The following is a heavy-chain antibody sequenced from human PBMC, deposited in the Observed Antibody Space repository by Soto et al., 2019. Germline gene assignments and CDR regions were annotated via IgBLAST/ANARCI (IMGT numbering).Heavy chain of an antibody. CDR1: GFTFTRYG. V-gene: IGHV3-30*03. CDR2: IVYDGSEK. Sequence: QVQLVESGGGVVQPGRSLRLSCAASGFTFTRYGMHWVRQAPGKGLEWVAVIVYDGSEKYFGYSVKGRFTISRANSTNTLYLKMNTVKAQDKADYYCVTDTHRVFYSTSSDRYDFYSGMDVWGQGTTVTVS. CDR3: VTDTHRVFYSTSSDRYDFYSGMDV. D-gene: IGHD6-6*01. J-gene: IGHJ6*02.